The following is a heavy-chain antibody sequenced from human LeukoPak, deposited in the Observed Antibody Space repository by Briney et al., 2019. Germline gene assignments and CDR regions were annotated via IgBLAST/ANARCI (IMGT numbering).Heavy chain of an antibody. Sequence: GGSLRLSCAASGFTFSSYGMHWVRQAPGKGLEWVAVISYDGSNKYYADSVKGRFTISRDNSKNTLYLQMNSPRAEDTAVYYCAKEANVDYYYGMDVWGQGTTVTVSS. CDR3: AKEANVDYYYGMDV. D-gene: IGHD1-1*01. J-gene: IGHJ6*02. CDR2: ISYDGSNK. V-gene: IGHV3-30*18. CDR1: GFTFSSYG.